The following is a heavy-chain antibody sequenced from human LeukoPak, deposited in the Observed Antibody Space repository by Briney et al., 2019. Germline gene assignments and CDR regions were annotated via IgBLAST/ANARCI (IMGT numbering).Heavy chain of an antibody. V-gene: IGHV1-69*01. D-gene: IGHD2-21*02. CDR2: IVPVFGTA. CDR1: GGTFISYA. Sequence: ASVTVSCKASGGTFISYAISWVRQAPGQGLEWMGGIVPVFGTAKYAQKFQGRVTITADESTSTVYMELSGLRSEDTAVYYCARVPCGGDCYHLDYWGQGTLVTVSS. CDR3: ARVPCGGDCYHLDY. J-gene: IGHJ4*02.